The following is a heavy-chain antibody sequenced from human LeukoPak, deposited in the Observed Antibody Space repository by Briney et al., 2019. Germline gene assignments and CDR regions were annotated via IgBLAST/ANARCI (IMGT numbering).Heavy chain of an antibody. CDR3: AREHCGGDCYRYFFDY. CDR1: GFTFNNYA. CDR2: ITGSGGGT. Sequence: GGSLRLSCAASGFTFNNYAMTWVRQAPGKGLEWVSAITGSGGGTYNADSVKGLFTISGDNSKNTLYLQMNSLRAEDTAVYYCAREHCGGDCYRYFFDYWGQGTLVTFSS. V-gene: IGHV3-23*01. D-gene: IGHD2-21*02. J-gene: IGHJ4*02.